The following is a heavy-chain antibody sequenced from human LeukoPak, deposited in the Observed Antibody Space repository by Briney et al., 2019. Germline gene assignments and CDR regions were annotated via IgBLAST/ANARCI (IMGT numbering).Heavy chain of an antibody. CDR2: IKQDGSEK. Sequence: GGSLRLFCAVSGFSVSGYWMTWVRQAPGKGLEWVANIKQDGSEKNYVDSVKGRFTISRDNAENSLFLQMNSLRVEDTAVYYCAREWQGGIAAAGTRIEGDYWGQGTLVAVSS. V-gene: IGHV3-7*01. CDR3: AREWQGGIAAAGTRIEGDY. D-gene: IGHD6-13*01. CDR1: GFSVSGYW. J-gene: IGHJ4*02.